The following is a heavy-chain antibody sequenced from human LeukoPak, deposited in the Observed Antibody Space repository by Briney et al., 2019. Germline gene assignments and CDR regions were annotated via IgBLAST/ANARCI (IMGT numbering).Heavy chain of an antibody. V-gene: IGHV3-9*03. Sequence: PGRSLRLSCAASGFTFDDYAMHWVRQAPGKGLEWVSGISWNSGSIGYADSVKGRFTIPRDNAKNSLYLQMNSLRAEDMALYYCAKGHDSSGYYLGYFDYWGQGTLVAVSS. J-gene: IGHJ4*02. CDR1: GFTFDDYA. CDR2: ISWNSGSI. CDR3: AKGHDSSGYYLGYFDY. D-gene: IGHD3-22*01.